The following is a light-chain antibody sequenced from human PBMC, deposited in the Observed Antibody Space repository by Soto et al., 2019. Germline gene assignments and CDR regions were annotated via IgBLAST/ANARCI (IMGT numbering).Light chain of an antibody. CDR3: QQRRDWPLT. CDR2: DAS. CDR1: QSLNSY. Sequence: EIVLTQSPATLSLSPGERATLSCRASQSLNSYLAWSQQKPGQAPRLLIYDASNRATGIPARFSGSGSGTDFTLTISSLEPADFAVYYCQQRRDWPLTFGGGTNVEIK. J-gene: IGKJ4*01. V-gene: IGKV3-11*01.